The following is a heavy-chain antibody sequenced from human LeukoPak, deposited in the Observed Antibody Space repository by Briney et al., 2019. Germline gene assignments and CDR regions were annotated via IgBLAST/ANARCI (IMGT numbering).Heavy chain of an antibody. CDR1: GFTFGSYA. V-gene: IGHV3-23*01. J-gene: IGHJ4*02. CDR2: VSGSGGNT. D-gene: IGHD1-26*01. Sequence: GGSLRLSCAASGFTFGSYAMSWVRQAPGKGLEWVSAVSGSGGNTYYPDSVMGRFTISRDNSKNTLYLQMNSLRAEDTAVYYCARGRGSSRYYFDYWGQGTLVTVSS. CDR3: ARGRGSSRYYFDY.